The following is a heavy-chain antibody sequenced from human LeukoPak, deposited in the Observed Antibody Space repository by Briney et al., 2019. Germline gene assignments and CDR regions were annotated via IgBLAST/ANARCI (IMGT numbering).Heavy chain of an antibody. J-gene: IGHJ6*04. CDR3: ARTPYSGSSLQYYHLDA. CDR1: GFSLSTYG. V-gene: IGHV3-30*02. CDR2: IRFDGTSK. Sequence: PGESLRLSCAASGFSLSTYGIHWFRQTPGGGPEWLTYIRFDGTSKYYATSVKGRFSISRDNSANTAYLHMSSLRPEDTALYYCARTPYSGSSLQYYHLDAWGKGTTVTVSS. D-gene: IGHD1-26*01.